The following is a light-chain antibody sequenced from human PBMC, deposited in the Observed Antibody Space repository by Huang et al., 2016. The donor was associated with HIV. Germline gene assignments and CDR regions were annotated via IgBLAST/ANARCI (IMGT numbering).Light chain of an antibody. V-gene: IGKV3D-15*01. CDR2: GAS. CDR1: QGVSNN. J-gene: IGKJ1*01. CDR3: QRYNNWPPWT. Sequence: EIVMTQSPATLSVSPGERATLSCRASQGVSNNIAWYQQKPGQTPRLLIHGASTRATGIAAKFSGRGSGTDFTLTITSLQPEDSAVYYCQRYNNWPPWTFGPGTQVEI.